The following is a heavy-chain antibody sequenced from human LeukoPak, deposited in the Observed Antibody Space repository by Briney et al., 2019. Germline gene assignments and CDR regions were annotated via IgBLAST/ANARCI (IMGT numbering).Heavy chain of an antibody. J-gene: IGHJ4*02. D-gene: IGHD6-13*01. CDR3: ASFSAVSDY. CDR1: GFTFSSYA. V-gene: IGHV3-30*04. CDR2: ISYDGSNK. Sequence: GGSLRLSCAASGFTFSSYAMHWVRQAPGKGLEWVAVISYDGSNKYYADSVKGRFTISRDNSKNTLYLQMNSLRAEDTAVYYCASFSAVSDYWGQGTLVTVSS.